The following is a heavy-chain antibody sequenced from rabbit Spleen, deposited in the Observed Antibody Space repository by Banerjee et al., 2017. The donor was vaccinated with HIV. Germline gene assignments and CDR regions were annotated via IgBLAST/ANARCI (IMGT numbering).Heavy chain of an antibody. D-gene: IGHD8-1*01. V-gene: IGHV1S47*01. CDR3: ARDGAGGSYFAL. J-gene: IGHJ3*01. CDR2: IDPVFGIT. Sequence: QEQLVESGGGLVQPGGSLKLSCKASGFDFNSYGVSWVRQAPGKGLEWIGYIDPVFGITYYANWVNGRFSISRENAQNTVFLQMTSLIAADTATYFCARDGAGGSYFALWGQGTLVTVS. CDR1: GFDFNSYG.